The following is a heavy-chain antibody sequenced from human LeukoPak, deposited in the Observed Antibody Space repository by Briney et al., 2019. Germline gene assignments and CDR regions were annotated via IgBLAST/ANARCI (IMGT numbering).Heavy chain of an antibody. J-gene: IGHJ3*02. Sequence: SETLSLTYTVSGGSISSYYWSWIRQPPGKGLEWIGYIYYSGSANYNPSLKSRVTISVDTSQNQFSLRLSSVTAADTAVYFCAKFYFDSSGYYDVFDIWGQGTMVTVSS. CDR2: IYYSGSA. CDR1: GGSISSYY. D-gene: IGHD3-22*01. V-gene: IGHV4-59*01. CDR3: AKFYFDSSGYYDVFDI.